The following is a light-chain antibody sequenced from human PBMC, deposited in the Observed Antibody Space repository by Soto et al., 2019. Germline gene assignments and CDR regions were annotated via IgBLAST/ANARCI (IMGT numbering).Light chain of an antibody. J-gene: IGLJ3*02. CDR1: SSDVGTYNL. Sequence: QSALTQPASVSGSPGQSITISCTGTSSDVGTYNLVSWYQQYPGKAPKLIIYEGTKRPSGVSNRFSGSKSGNTASLTISGLQAEDEADYHCCSYAGRSTVVFGGGTKVTVL. V-gene: IGLV2-23*01. CDR3: CSYAGRSTVV. CDR2: EGT.